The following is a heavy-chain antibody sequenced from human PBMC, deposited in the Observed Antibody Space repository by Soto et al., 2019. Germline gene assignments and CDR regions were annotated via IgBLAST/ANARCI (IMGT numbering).Heavy chain of an antibody. D-gene: IGHD3-16*01. CDR3: AKGGYDYVWGSYEDY. CDR2: INNSGGST. V-gene: IGHV3-23*01. CDR1: GFTFSNYA. Sequence: GGSLRLSCAASGFTFSNYAMSWVRQAAGKGLECVSGINNSGGSTYYADSVKGRFTISRDNSKNTLYLQMNSLRAEDTAIYYCAKGGYDYVWGSYEDYWGQGTLVTVSS. J-gene: IGHJ4*02.